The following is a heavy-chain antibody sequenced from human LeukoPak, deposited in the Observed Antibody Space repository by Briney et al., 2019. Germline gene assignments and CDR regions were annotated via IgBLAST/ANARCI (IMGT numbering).Heavy chain of an antibody. J-gene: IGHJ6*03. V-gene: IGHV1-8*03. CDR2: MNPNSGNT. D-gene: IGHD5-12*01. CDR1: GYTFTSYD. CDR3: ARVPSRMVATTSDYYYYYMDV. Sequence: GASVKVSCKASGYTFTSYDINWVRQATGQGLEWMGWMNPNSGNTGYAQKFQGRVTITRNTSISTAYMELSSLRSEDTAVYYCARVPSRMVATTSDYYYYYMDVWGKGTTVTVSS.